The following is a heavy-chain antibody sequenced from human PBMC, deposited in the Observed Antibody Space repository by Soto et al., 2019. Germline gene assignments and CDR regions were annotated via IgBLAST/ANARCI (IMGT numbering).Heavy chain of an antibody. D-gene: IGHD3-3*01. CDR2: ISGSGGST. J-gene: IGHJ4*02. Sequence: PGGSLRLSCAASGFTFSDYYMSWIRQAPGKGLEWVSAISGSGGSTYYADSVKGRFTISRDNSKNTLYLQMNSLRAEDTAVYYCAKARAQYYDFWSGYPVDYWGQGTLVTVS. CDR3: AKARAQYYDFWSGYPVDY. CDR1: GFTFSDYY. V-gene: IGHV3-23*01.